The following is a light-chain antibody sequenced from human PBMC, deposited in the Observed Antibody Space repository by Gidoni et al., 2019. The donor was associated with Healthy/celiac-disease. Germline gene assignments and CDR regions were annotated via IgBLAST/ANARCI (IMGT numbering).Light chain of an antibody. J-gene: IGKJ2*01. CDR3: QHRSNWSGT. Sequence: EIVLTESPATLPLSPGERAALSCRASQHVSSYLAWYQQKLGQAPRLLIDDASNRAAGIPARFSGSGSGTDFTLTISILEPEDFAVYYWQHRSNWSGTFGQXTKLEIK. CDR1: QHVSSY. V-gene: IGKV3-11*01. CDR2: DAS.